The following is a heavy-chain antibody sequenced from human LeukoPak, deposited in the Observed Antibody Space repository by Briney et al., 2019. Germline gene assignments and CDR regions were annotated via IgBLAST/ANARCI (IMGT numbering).Heavy chain of an antibody. V-gene: IGHV3-13*01. Sequence: GGSLRLSCAASGFTFSSYDMHWVRQATGKGLEWVSAIDTVGNTYYDGSVRGRFTISREDAWNSLYLQMNSLRDGDTAVYYCIRIRTGQHQYGMDVWAKGPRSPSP. J-gene: IGHJ6*02. CDR1: GFTFSSYD. D-gene: IGHD7-27*01. CDR2: IDTVGNT. CDR3: IRIRTGQHQYGMDV.